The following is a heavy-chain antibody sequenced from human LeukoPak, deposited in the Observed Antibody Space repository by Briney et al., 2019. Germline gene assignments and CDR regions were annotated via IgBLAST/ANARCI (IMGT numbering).Heavy chain of an antibody. CDR3: ARVSGLMDAFDI. J-gene: IGHJ3*02. V-gene: IGHV3-30*04. D-gene: IGHD3-22*01. CDR2: ISYDGSNK. CDR1: GFTFSSYA. Sequence: PGGSLRLSCAASGFTFSSYAMHWVRQAPGKGLEWVAVISYDGSNKYYADSVKGRFTISRDNSKNKLYLQMNSLRAEDTAVYYCARVSGLMDAFDIWGQGTMVTVSS.